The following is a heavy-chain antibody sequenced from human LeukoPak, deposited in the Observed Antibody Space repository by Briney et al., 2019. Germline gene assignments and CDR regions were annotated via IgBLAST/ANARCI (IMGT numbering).Heavy chain of an antibody. CDR1: GFTFDDYA. D-gene: IGHD6-13*01. V-gene: IGHV3-9*01. CDR3: AKGDQYSSSWYPFDY. Sequence: GGSLRLSCAASGFTFDDYAMHWVRQARGKGLEWVSGISWHSGSIGYADSVKGRFTISRDHAKNSLYLQMNSLRAEDTPLYYCAKGDQYSSSWYPFDYWGQGTLVTVSS. CDR2: ISWHSGSI. J-gene: IGHJ4*02.